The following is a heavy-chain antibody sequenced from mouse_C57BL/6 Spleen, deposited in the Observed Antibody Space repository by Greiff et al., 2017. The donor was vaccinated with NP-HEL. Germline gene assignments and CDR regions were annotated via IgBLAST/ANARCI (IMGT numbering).Heavy chain of an antibody. CDR3: ARSEYYGSSYPFDY. CDR1: GYTFTSYW. D-gene: IGHD1-1*01. CDR2: IDPSDSYT. Sequence: QVQLQQPGAELVMPGASVKLSCKASGYTFTSYWMHWVKQRPGQGLEWIGEIDPSDSYTNYNQKFKGKSTLTVDKSSSTAYMQLSSLTSEDSAVYYCARSEYYGSSYPFDYWGQGTTLTVSS. J-gene: IGHJ2*01. V-gene: IGHV1-69*01.